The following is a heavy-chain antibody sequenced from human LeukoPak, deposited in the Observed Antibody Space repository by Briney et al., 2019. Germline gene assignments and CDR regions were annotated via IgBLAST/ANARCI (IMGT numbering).Heavy chain of an antibody. D-gene: IGHD6-6*01. CDR3: ARDLTSIAAH. V-gene: IGHV3-30*01. J-gene: IGHJ4*02. CDR1: GFTFSSYA. CDR2: ISYDGSNK. Sequence: GGSLRLSCAASGFTFSSYAMHWVRQAPGKGLEWVPVISYDGSNKYYADSVKGRFTISRDNSKNTLYLQMNSLRAEDTAVYYCARDLTSIAAHWGQGTLVTVSS.